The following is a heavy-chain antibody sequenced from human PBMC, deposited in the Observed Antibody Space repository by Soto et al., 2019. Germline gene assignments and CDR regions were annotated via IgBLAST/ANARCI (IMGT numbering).Heavy chain of an antibody. D-gene: IGHD6-6*01. CDR3: ARVLPNMYGGSSGWFGP. J-gene: IGHJ5*02. V-gene: IGHV1-69*01. CDR2: IIPIFGTA. Sequence: QVQLVQSGAEVKKPGSSVKVSCKASGGTFSSYAISWVRQAPGQGLEWMGGIIPIFGTANYAQEFHGRVTITGDDSRSTGYLELCSRRSEDTAVYYCARVLPNMYGGSSGWFGPWGHGNLVDVSS. CDR1: GGTFSSYA.